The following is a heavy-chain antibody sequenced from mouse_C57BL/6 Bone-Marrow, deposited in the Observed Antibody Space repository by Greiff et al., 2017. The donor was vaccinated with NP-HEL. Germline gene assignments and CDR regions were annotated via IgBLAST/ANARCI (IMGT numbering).Heavy chain of an antibody. CDR2: ISSGGSYT. D-gene: IGHD2-3*01. V-gene: IGHV5-6*01. J-gene: IGHJ2*01. CDR3: ARPYDGYYGYFDD. Sequence: EVQGVESGGDLVKPGGSLKLSCAASGFTFSSYGMSWVRQTPDKRLEWVATISSGGSYTYYPDSVKGRFTISRDNAKNTLYLQMSSLKSEDTAMYYCARPYDGYYGYFDDWGQGTTLTVSS. CDR1: GFTFSSYG.